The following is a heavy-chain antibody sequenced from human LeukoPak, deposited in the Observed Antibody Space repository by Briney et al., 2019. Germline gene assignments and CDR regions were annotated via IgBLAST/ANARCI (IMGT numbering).Heavy chain of an antibody. CDR3: ARDSSYDILTGYYPHSWFDP. J-gene: IGHJ5*02. Sequence: ASVKVSCKASGYTFTSYGISWVRQAPGQGLEWMGWISAYNGNTNYAQKLQGRVTMTTDTSTSTAYMELRSLRSDDTAVYYCARDSSYDILTGYYPHSWFDPWGQGTLVTVSS. CDR1: GYTFTSYG. D-gene: IGHD3-9*01. V-gene: IGHV1-18*04. CDR2: ISAYNGNT.